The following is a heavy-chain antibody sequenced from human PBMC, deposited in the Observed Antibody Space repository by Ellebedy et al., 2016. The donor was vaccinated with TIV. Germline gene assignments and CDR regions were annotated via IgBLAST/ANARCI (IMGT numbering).Heavy chain of an antibody. D-gene: IGHD3-22*01. V-gene: IGHV3-23*01. Sequence: GESLKISCAASGFTFNNYDMSWVRQAPGKGLEWVSTISSTGSRTYYADSVEGRFIISRDNSKKTLYLQMNSLRAEDTAVYYCANVVINEGVWYYDSSGPTDYWGQGTLVTVSS. J-gene: IGHJ4*02. CDR1: GFTFNNYD. CDR2: ISSTGSRT. CDR3: ANVVINEGVWYYDSSGPTDY.